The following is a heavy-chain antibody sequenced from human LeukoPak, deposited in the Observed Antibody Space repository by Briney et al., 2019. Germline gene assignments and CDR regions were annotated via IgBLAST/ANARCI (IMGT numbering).Heavy chain of an antibody. J-gene: IGHJ4*02. CDR1: GFTFSSYA. V-gene: IGHV3-23*01. CDR3: ARGSGWPELSFDY. CDR2: ISGSGGST. Sequence: GGSLRLSCAASGFTFSSYAMSWVRQAPGKGLEWVSAISGSGGSTYYADSVKGRFTISRDNAKNSLYLQMNSLRAEDTAVYCARGSGWPELSFDYWGQGTLVTVSS. D-gene: IGHD6-19*01.